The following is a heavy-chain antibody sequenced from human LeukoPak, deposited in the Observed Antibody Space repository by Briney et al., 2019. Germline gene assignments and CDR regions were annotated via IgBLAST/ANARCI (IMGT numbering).Heavy chain of an antibody. Sequence: GGSLRLSCAVSGLSDSSRYMSRVRRAPGQGLEWVSVIYSDGSTFYADSVKGRFTISRDDSKNTLNFHMNSLRVEDTAVYHCATIRGDYARGMHGMDVWGKGTTVTVSS. V-gene: IGHV3-53*01. CDR2: IYSDGST. CDR1: GLSDSSRY. J-gene: IGHJ6*04. CDR3: ATIRGDYARGMHGMDV. D-gene: IGHD4-17*01.